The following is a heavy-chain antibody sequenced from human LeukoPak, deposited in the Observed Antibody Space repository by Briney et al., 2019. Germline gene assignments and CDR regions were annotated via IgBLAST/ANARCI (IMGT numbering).Heavy chain of an antibody. J-gene: IGHJ4*02. CDR1: GFTFSSYW. CDR2: IKQDGSEK. D-gene: IGHD6-19*01. CDR3: ARDRGPAGSEQYYFDY. V-gene: IGHV3-7*01. Sequence: GGSLRLSCAASGFTFSSYWMSWVRQAPGKGLEWVANIKQDGSEKYYVDSVKGRFTISRDNAKNSLYLQMNSLRAEDTAVYYCARDRGPAGSEQYYFDYWGQGTLVTVSS.